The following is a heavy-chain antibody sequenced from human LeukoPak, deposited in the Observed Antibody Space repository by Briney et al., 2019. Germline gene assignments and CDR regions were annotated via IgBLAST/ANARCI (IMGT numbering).Heavy chain of an antibody. CDR3: APQLEMDYYYYGMDV. D-gene: IGHD6-13*01. J-gene: IGHJ6*02. CDR1: GFTFSSYA. V-gene: IGHV3-23*01. Sequence: GWSLRLSCAASGFTFSSYAMSWVRQAPGTGREGVSAISGRGGSTYYADSVKGRFTISRDNSKNTLYLQMNSLRAEDTAVYYCAPQLEMDYYYYGMDVWGQGTTVTVSS. CDR2: ISGRGGST.